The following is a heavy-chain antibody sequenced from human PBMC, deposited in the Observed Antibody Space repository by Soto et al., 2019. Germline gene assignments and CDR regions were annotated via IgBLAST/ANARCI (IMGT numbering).Heavy chain of an antibody. CDR2: IYYSGST. J-gene: IGHJ4*02. CDR1: GGSISSGGYY. V-gene: IGHV4-31*03. D-gene: IGHD3-10*01. Sequence: QVQLQESGPGLVKPSQTLSLTCTVSGGSISSGGYYWSWIRQHPGKGPEWIGYIYYSGSTYYNPSLKSRVTISVDTSKNQFSLKLSPVTAADTAVYYCATYGSGTYKPTTFDYWGQGTLVTVSS. CDR3: ATYGSGTYKPTTFDY.